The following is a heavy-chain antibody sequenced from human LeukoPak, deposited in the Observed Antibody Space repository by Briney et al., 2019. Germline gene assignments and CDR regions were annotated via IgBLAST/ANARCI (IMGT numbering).Heavy chain of an antibody. CDR3: AKVSCFRTPRCPFDY. D-gene: IGHD2-15*01. J-gene: IGHJ4*02. V-gene: IGHV3-23*01. CDR1: GFTFSSYA. CDR2: ISGSGGST. Sequence: GGSLRLSCAASGFTFSSYAMSWVRHAPGKGLEWVSAISGSGGSTYYADSVKGRFTISRDNSKNTLYLQMNSLRAEDTAVYYCAKVSCFRTPRCPFDYWGQGTLVTVSS.